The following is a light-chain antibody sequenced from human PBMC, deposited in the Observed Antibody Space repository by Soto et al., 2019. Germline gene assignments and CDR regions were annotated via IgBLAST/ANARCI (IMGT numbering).Light chain of an antibody. CDR3: QQYNNWPPLT. Sequence: EIVMTQSPVTLSVSPGERATLSCRASQSVSSNLAWYQQKPGQAPRLLIYGASTRATGIPARFSDSGSGTEFTLTISSLQSEDFAVYYCQQYNNWPPLTFGGGTKVDVK. CDR2: GAS. J-gene: IGKJ4*01. CDR1: QSVSSN. V-gene: IGKV3-15*01.